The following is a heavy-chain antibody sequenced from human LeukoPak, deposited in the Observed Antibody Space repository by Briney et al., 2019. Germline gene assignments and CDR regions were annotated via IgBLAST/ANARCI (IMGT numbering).Heavy chain of an antibody. V-gene: IGHV3-23*01. CDR1: GFTFNSYA. D-gene: IGHD4-17*01. J-gene: IGHJ4*02. CDR2: VTGSGSAT. CDR3: AKAMSTVMGGTDY. Sequence: GGSLKLSCAASGFTFNSYAMSWVRQASGKGLEWVSTVTGSGSATYYADSVKGRFIISRDNSKNTLYLQMNSLRAGDTALYYCAKAMSTVMGGTDYWGQGTLVTVSS.